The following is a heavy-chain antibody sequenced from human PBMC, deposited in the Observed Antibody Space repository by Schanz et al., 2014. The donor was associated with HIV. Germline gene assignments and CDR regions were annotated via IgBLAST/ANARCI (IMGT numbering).Heavy chain of an antibody. J-gene: IGHJ6*02. V-gene: IGHV3-23*04. CDR2: MRGSDDST. CDR3: ARVANWDYYGMDV. CDR1: GFTFSTYA. D-gene: IGHD3-16*01. Sequence: EVQLVESGGGVVRPGGSLRLSCAASGFTFSTYAMSWVRQAPGKGLEWVSGMRGSDDSTFYADSVKGRFTISRDNPKNTLYLQMNSLRGEDTAVYYCARVANWDYYGMDVWGRGTTVTVSS.